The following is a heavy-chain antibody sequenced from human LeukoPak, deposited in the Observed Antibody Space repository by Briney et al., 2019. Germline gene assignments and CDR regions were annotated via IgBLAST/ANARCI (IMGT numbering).Heavy chain of an antibody. CDR1: GYTFISYE. J-gene: IGHJ4*02. V-gene: IGHV1-8*01. CDR2: INPKSGNS. CDR3: ARVTGSIDY. Sequence: ASVKDSCKASGYTFISYEINWVRQATGQGLEWVGWINPKSGNSGYAQKFRGRVTMTRDTSISTAYMELGSLRSEDTALYYCARVTGSIDYWGQGTLVTVSS. D-gene: IGHD1-26*01.